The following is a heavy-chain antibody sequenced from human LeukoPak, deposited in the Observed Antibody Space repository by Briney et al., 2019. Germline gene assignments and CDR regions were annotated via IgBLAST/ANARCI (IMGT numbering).Heavy chain of an antibody. CDR2: VFSSGST. CDR1: GDSISNHY. V-gene: IGHV4-59*08. CDR3: GRHFGGSSGSFYTDY. J-gene: IGHJ4*02. Sequence: SETLSLTCTVSGDSISNHYWNWIRQPPGKGLEWIGYVFSSGSTDYNPSLKSRVTISLDTSRNLFSLSLTSVTAADTAVYHCGRHFGGSSGSFYTDYWGQGTLVTVSS. D-gene: IGHD3-10*01.